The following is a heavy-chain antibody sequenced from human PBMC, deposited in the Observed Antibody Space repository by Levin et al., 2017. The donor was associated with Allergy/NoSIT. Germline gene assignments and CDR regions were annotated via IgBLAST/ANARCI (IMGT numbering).Heavy chain of an antibody. CDR1: GFTFSSYA. J-gene: IGHJ6*02. V-gene: IGHV3-30-3*01. CDR2: ISYDGSNK. Sequence: GGSLRLSCAASGFTFSSYAMHWVRQAPGKGLEWVAVISYDGSNKYYADSVKGRFTISRDNSKNTLYLQMNSLRAEDTAVYYCARDLVPERAYYYYDDGMDGWGQGTTVTVSS. CDR3: ARDLVPERAYYYYDDGMDG. D-gene: IGHD6-13*01.